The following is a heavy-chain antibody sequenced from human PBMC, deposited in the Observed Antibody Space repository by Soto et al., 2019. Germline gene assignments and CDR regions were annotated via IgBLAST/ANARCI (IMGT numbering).Heavy chain of an antibody. CDR2: IDPSDSYT. CDR3: ARHERDCSSTSCYIVYYYYYGMDV. D-gene: IGHD2-2*02. CDR1: GYSFTSYW. J-gene: IGHJ6*02. Sequence: GESLKISCKGSGYSFTSYWISCVRRIPGKVLEWMGRIDPSDSYTNYSPSFQGHVTISADKSISTAYLQWSSLKASDTAMYYCARHERDCSSTSCYIVYYYYYGMDVWGQGTTVTVSS. V-gene: IGHV5-10-1*01.